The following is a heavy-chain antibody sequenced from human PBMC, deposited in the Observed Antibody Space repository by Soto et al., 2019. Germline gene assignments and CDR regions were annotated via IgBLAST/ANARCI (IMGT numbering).Heavy chain of an antibody. D-gene: IGHD3-16*02. Sequence: SVKVSCKASGFTFTSSAVQWVRQARGQRLEWIGWIVVGSGNTNYAQKFQERVTITRDMSTSTAYMELSRLRSEDTAVYYCASGNPATFGGITVYYYYGMDVWGKGPTVTVSS. CDR3: ASGNPATFGGITVYYYYGMDV. CDR2: IVVGSGNT. V-gene: IGHV1-58*01. CDR1: GFTFTSSA. J-gene: IGHJ6*04.